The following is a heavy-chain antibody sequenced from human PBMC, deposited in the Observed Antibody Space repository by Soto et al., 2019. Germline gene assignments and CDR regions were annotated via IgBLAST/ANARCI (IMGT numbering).Heavy chain of an antibody. Sequence: VSGPTLVNPTQTLTLTCTFSGFSLSTSGVGVGWIRQPPGKALEWLGIIYWDDDKRYRPSLKSRLTITKDTSKNQLVLTMTNMDPVDTATYYCAHLPWKQLWPRAPVVYWGQGTPVTVSS. CDR3: AHLPWKQLWPRAPVVY. D-gene: IGHD5-18*01. J-gene: IGHJ4*02. CDR2: IYWDDDK. V-gene: IGHV2-5*02. CDR1: GFSLSTSGVG.